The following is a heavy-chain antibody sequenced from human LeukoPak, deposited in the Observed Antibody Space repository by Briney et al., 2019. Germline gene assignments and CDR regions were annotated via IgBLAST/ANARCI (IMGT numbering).Heavy chain of an antibody. V-gene: IGHV3-23*01. CDR2: ISGSGDSA. D-gene: IGHD2/OR15-2a*01. CDR1: GFTFSSYA. CDR3: ASRPCGTFGPLDY. J-gene: IGHJ4*02. Sequence: AGGSLRLSCAASGFTFSSYAMTWVRQAPGKGLEWVSVISGSGDSAYYADAVKGRFTISRDNSKNTLYVQMNSLRAEDTAVYYCASRPCGTFGPLDYWGQGTLVTVSS.